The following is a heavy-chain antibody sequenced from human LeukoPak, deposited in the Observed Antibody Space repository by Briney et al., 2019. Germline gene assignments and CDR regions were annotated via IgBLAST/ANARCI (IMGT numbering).Heavy chain of an antibody. CDR2: ISYDGSNK. Sequence: GRSLRLSCAASGFTFSTSGMHWVRQAPGKGLEWVAVISYDGSNKYYADSVKGRFTISRDNSKNTLFLQMNSLRAEDTAVYYCASGSWYAAFDYWGQGTLVTVSS. D-gene: IGHD6-13*01. CDR3: ASGSWYAAFDY. CDR1: GFTFSTSG. V-gene: IGHV3-30*03. J-gene: IGHJ4*02.